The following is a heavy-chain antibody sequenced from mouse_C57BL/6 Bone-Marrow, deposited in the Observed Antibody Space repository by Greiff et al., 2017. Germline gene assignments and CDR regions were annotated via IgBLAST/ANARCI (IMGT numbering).Heavy chain of an antibody. CDR3: TRRDYAPMDY. J-gene: IGHJ4*01. V-gene: IGHV1-15*01. D-gene: IGHD1-1*01. CDR2: IDPETGGT. CDR1: GYTFTDYE. Sequence: LVESGAELVRPGASVTLSCKASGYTFTDYEMHWVKQTPVHGLEWIGAIDPETGGTAYNQKFKGKAILTADKSSSTAYMELRSLTSEDSAVYYCTRRDYAPMDYWGQGTSVTVSS.